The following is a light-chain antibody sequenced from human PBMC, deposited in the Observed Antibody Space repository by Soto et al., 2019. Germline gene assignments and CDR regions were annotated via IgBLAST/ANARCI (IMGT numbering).Light chain of an antibody. Sequence: EIVLTQSPGTLSLSPGERATLSCRASQSVTSSYLAWYQQKPGQAPRLLISGASSRATGIPDRFSGSGSVTDLSLTISRLEPEDFAVYYCQQYSTSRLTFGGGTKVEIK. CDR1: QSVTSSY. CDR2: GAS. CDR3: QQYSTSRLT. V-gene: IGKV3-20*01. J-gene: IGKJ4*01.